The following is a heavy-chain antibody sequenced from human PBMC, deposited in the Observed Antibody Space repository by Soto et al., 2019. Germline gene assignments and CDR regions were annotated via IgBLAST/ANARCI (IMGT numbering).Heavy chain of an antibody. CDR3: AHRFKFQGMDV. J-gene: IGHJ6*02. V-gene: IGHV2-5*02. Sequence: KESGPTVVQPTQTLTLTCTFSGFSLSASGVGVAGIRQPPRQALEWLGPIGRDDEKWYSPSLKSRLTITKETSKDQVVLLMTNMDPGDAGTSYCAHRFKFQGMDVWGQGTTVTVSS. CDR2: IGRDDEK. CDR1: GFSLSASGVG.